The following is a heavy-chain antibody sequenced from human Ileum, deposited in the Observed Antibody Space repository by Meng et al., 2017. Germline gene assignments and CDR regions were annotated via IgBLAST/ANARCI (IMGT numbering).Heavy chain of an antibody. D-gene: IGHD6-13*01. J-gene: IGHJ4*02. CDR2: IYYSVTT. Sequence: SETLSLTCTVSGGSINNYYWSWIRQPPGKGLEWIGYIYYSVTTNYNPSLKSRVTMSADTSKKQFSLNLSSVTAADTAVYYWARSGAAHSRMDYWGQGTLGTVSS. CDR1: GGSINNYY. CDR3: ARSGAAHSRMDY. V-gene: IGHV4-59*01.